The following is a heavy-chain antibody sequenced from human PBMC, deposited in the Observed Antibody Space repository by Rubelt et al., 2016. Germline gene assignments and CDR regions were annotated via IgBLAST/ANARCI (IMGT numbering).Heavy chain of an antibody. CDR1: GGSISSYY. Sequence: QVQLQQWGAGLLKPSETLSLTCTVSGGSISSYYWSWIRQPPGKGLEWIGYIYYSGSTYYNPSLKSRVTISVDTSKNQFSLKLSAVTAADTAVYYCARDSGEWLLAYYYYYGMDVWGQGTTVTVSS. V-gene: IGHV4-59*12. D-gene: IGHD5-12*01. J-gene: IGHJ6*02. CDR2: IYYSGST. CDR3: ARDSGEWLLAYYYYYGMDV.